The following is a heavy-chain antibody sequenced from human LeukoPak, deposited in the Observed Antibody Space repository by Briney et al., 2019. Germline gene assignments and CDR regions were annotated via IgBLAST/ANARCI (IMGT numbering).Heavy chain of an antibody. Sequence: SETLSLTCTVSGDSISTYYWSWIRQPPGKGLEWIGNIFYSGTTNYNSSLKSRVTISVDTSKNQFSLKLSSVTAADTAVYYCAREFDLWGQGIMVTVSS. CDR3: AREFDL. V-gene: IGHV4-59*01. CDR1: GDSISTYY. CDR2: IFYSGTT. J-gene: IGHJ3*01.